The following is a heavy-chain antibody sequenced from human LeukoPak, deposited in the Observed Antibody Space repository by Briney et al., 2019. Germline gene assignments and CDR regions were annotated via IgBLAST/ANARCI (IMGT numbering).Heavy chain of an antibody. J-gene: IGHJ3*02. CDR1: GFTFSSYA. CDR3: AKRGRFSWGSFDI. Sequence: AGGSLRLSCAASGFTFSSYAMNWVRQAPGKGLEWVSAISGGSVSTYYADSVKGRFTISRDNSKNTLYLQMNSLRAEDTAVYYCAKRGRFSWGSFDIWGQGTMVTVSS. V-gene: IGHV3-23*01. D-gene: IGHD3-3*01. CDR2: ISGGSVST.